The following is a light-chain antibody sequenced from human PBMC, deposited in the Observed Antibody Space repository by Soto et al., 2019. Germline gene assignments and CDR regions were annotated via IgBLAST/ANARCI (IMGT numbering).Light chain of an antibody. V-gene: IGKV2-28*01. Sequence: DIVMTQSPLSLPVTPGEPASISCRSSQSLLHSNGYNYLDWYLQRPGQSPQLLIYLGSNRASGVPDRFSGSGSGTDFTLKISSVEAEDVGIYYCMQTLQTPPFTFGPGTKVDIK. J-gene: IGKJ3*01. CDR2: LGS. CDR3: MQTLQTPPFT. CDR1: QSLLHSNGYNY.